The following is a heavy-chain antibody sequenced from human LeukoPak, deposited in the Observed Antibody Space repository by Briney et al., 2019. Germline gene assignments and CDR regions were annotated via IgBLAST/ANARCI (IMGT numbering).Heavy chain of an antibody. J-gene: IGHJ4*02. CDR3: ARQSTPHGNFDY. CDR1: GFILINYA. CDR2: LGTAGDT. D-gene: IGHD5-24*01. Sequence: VGSLRLSCAASGFILINYAMHWVRQPAGKGLEWVSALGTAGDTFYPGSVKGRFTISRDNAKKSLFLQMSSLRAEDTAIYYCARQSTPHGNFDYWGQGTLVTVSS. V-gene: IGHV3-13*01.